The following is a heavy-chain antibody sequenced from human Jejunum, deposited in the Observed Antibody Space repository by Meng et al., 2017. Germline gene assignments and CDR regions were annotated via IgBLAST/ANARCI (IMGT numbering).Heavy chain of an antibody. CDR3: ARDESRLLRS. CDR2: TYYRSKWYS. V-gene: IGHV6-1*01. CDR1: GDSVSRNIAA. J-gene: IGHJ5*02. D-gene: IGHD3-22*01. Sequence: QVQLQQSGPGLAKPPQTLSPACAISGDSVSRNIAAWNWIRQSPSRGLEWLGRTYYRSKWYSDYAVSVKSRITINTDTSKNQLSLQLNSVTPEDTAVYYCARDESRLLRSWGQGTLVTVSS.